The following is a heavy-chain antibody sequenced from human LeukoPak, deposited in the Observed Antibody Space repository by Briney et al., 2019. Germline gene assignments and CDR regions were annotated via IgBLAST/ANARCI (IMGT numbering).Heavy chain of an antibody. CDR1: GYTLTELS. D-gene: IGHD3-22*01. J-gene: IGHJ5*02. CDR2: FNPEDGET. Sequence: ASVKVSCTVSGYTLTELSMHWVRQAPGKGLEWMGDFNPEDGETNYAQKFQGRVTMTEDTSTDTAYMELSSLRSEDTAVYYCATDRGSSGYQHGYWFDPWGQGTLVTVSS. V-gene: IGHV1-24*01. CDR3: ATDRGSSGYQHGYWFDP.